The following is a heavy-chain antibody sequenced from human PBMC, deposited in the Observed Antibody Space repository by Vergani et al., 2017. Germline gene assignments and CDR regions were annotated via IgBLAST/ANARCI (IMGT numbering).Heavy chain of an antibody. CDR2: VYPSGTT. J-gene: IGHJ5*02. V-gene: IGHV4-61*02. CDR1: GVSMQSGRFY. CDR3: ARGETRTDWFDP. D-gene: IGHD3/OR15-3a*01. Sequence: QVQLHESGPGLVTPSETLSLICSVSGVSMQSGRFYCPWIRQTAERRLEWMGRVYPSGTTNYNPSLNGRVTIFVDKSKNILSLRLNFVTAADTAVYYCARGETRTDWFDPWGQGTLVTVSS.